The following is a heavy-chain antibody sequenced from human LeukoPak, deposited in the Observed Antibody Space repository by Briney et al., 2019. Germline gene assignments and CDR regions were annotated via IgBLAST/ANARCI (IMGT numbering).Heavy chain of an antibody. V-gene: IGHV3-48*01. CDR3: ASLASEWELPEVDY. J-gene: IGHJ4*02. Sequence: GGTLRLSCAASGFTFSSYAMNWVRQAPGTGLEWVSYISPSSTLIYYADSVKGRFTISRDNAKKSLFLQMNSLRAEDTAVYYCASLASEWELPEVDYWGLGTLVTVSS. CDR2: ISPSSTLI. CDR1: GFTFSSYA. D-gene: IGHD1-26*01.